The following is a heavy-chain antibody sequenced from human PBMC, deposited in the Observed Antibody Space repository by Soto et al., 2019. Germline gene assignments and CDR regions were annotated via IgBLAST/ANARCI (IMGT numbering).Heavy chain of an antibody. D-gene: IGHD1-1*01. CDR2: ISAHNGNT. Sequence: QVHLVQSGAEVKKPGASVKVSCKASGYTFTSYGITWVRQAPGQGLEWMGWISAHNGNTDYAQKLQGRVIVTRDISTSTASMELRSLRSDDTAVYYCARGRYGDYWGQGALVTVSS. CDR1: GYTFTSYG. V-gene: IGHV1-18*01. CDR3: ARGRYGDY. J-gene: IGHJ4*02.